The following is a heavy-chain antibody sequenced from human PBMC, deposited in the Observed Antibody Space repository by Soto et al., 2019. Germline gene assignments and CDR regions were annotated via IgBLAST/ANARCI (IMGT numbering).Heavy chain of an antibody. CDR3: SRENWFQDY. V-gene: IGHV3-7*03. CDR2: IKNDGSEQ. CDR1: GFTFSTYY. Sequence: DVQLVESGGGLVQPGGSLRLSCAASGFTFSTYYMTWVRQAPGKGLEWVASIKNDGSEQYYVDSVKGRFTISRDNAKNSLYLQMNSLRARDTALYYCSRENWFQDYWGQGTRVTVSS. D-gene: IGHD3-10*01. J-gene: IGHJ4*02.